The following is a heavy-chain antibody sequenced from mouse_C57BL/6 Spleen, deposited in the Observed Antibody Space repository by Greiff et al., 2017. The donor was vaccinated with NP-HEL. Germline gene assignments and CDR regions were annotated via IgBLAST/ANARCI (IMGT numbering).Heavy chain of an antibody. CDR2: ISRGSSTI. CDR3: ATYDGYFDV. J-gene: IGHJ1*03. V-gene: IGHV5-17*01. Sequence: EVKLMESGGGLVKPGGSLKLSCAASGFTFSDYGMHWVSQAPEKGLEWVAYISRGSSTIYYADTVKGRFTISRDNAKNTLCLQMTSLRAVDTAMYYCATYDGYFDVWGTGTTVTVSS. D-gene: IGHD2-12*01. CDR1: GFTFSDYG.